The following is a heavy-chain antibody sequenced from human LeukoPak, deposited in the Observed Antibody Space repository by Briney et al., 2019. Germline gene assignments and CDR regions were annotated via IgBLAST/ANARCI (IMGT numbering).Heavy chain of an antibody. CDR2: INPNSGGT. CDR1: GYTFTGYY. Sequence: ASVKVSCKASGYTFTGYYMHWVRQAPGQGLEWMGWINPNSGGTNYAQKFQGRVTMTRDTSISTAYMELSRLRSDDTAVYYCARIWAAVVTDYWYFDLWGRGTLVTVSS. D-gene: IGHD4-23*01. J-gene: IGHJ2*01. CDR3: ARIWAAVVTDYWYFDL. V-gene: IGHV1-2*02.